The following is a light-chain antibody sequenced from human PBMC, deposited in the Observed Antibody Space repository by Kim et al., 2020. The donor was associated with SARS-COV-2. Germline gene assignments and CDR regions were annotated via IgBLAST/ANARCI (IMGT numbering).Light chain of an antibody. Sequence: SYELTQPPSVSVAPGKTARITCGGDNIGSKSVHWYQQKPGQAPVLVIYYDSDRPSGIPERFSGSNSGNTATLTISRVEAGHEADYYCQVWDSNYDHWVFG. V-gene: IGLV3-21*04. CDR3: QVWDSNYDHWV. CDR2: YDS. J-gene: IGLJ3*02. CDR1: NIGSKS.